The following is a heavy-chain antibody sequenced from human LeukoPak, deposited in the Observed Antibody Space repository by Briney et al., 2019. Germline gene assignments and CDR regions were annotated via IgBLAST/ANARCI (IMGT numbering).Heavy chain of an antibody. D-gene: IGHD2-2*01. V-gene: IGHV4-59*01. Sequence: SETLSLTCTVSGGSISSYYWSWIRQPPGKGLEWIGYTYYSGSTNYNPSLKSRVTISVDTSKNQFSLKLSSVAAADTAVYYCARVGCSSTSCYELDNWFDPWGQGTLVTVPS. CDR1: GGSISSYY. CDR3: ARVGCSSTSCYELDNWFDP. CDR2: TYYSGST. J-gene: IGHJ5*02.